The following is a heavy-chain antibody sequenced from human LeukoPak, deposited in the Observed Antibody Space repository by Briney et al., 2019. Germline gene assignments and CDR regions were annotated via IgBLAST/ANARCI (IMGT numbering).Heavy chain of an antibody. Sequence: GASVKVSCKVSGYTLTELSMHWVRQAPGKGLEWMGGFDPEDGETIYAQKFQGRVTMTEDTSTDTAYMELSSLRSEDTAVYYCARDLEGYYGSGSSPDAFDIWGQGTMVTVSS. CDR1: GYTLTELS. CDR3: ARDLEGYYGSGSSPDAFDI. CDR2: FDPEDGET. D-gene: IGHD3-10*01. V-gene: IGHV1-24*01. J-gene: IGHJ3*02.